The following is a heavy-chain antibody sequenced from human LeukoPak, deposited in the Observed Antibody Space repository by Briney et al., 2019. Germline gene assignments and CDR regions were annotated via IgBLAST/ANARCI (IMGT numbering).Heavy chain of an antibody. CDR2: IYYSGST. CDR1: GGSISSSSYY. J-gene: IGHJ3*02. Sequence: SETLSLTCTVSGGSISSSSYYWGWIRQPPGKGLEWIGSIYYSGSTYYNPSLKSRVTISVDTSKNQFSLKLSSVTAADTAVYYCARDRWAYASAFDIWGQGTMVTVSS. D-gene: IGHD2-8*01. V-gene: IGHV4-39*07. CDR3: ARDRWAYASAFDI.